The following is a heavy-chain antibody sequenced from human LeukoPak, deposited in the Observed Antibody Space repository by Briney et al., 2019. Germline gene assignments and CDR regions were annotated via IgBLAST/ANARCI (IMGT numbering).Heavy chain of an antibody. CDR2: ISYDGSNK. J-gene: IGHJ4*02. Sequence: GGSLRLSCAASGFTFSSYAMHWVRQALGKGLEWVAVISYDGSNKYYADSVKGRFTISRDNSKNTLYLQMNSLRAEDTAVYYCGRDTDFDYWGQGTLVTVSS. V-gene: IGHV3-30*04. CDR1: GFTFSSYA. CDR3: GRDTDFDY.